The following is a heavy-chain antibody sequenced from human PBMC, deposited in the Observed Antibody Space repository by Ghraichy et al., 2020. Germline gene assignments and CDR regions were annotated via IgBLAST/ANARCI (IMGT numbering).Heavy chain of an antibody. CDR1: GYTFSNSH. J-gene: IGHJ4*02. V-gene: IGHV1-18*04. Sequence: ASVKVSCKASGYTFSNSHFVWMRQAPGQGLELMGWMSADNGNTDYSQKFQDRVTMTTDTSTRAAYMELRSLSSDDTAVYFCAMFIGDQTFFEFWGQGTLLTVSS. CDR2: MSADNGNT. CDR3: AMFIGDQTFFEF. D-gene: IGHD4-17*01.